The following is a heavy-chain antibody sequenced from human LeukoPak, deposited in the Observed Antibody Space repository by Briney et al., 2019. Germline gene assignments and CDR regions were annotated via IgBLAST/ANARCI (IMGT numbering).Heavy chain of an antibody. V-gene: IGHV4-34*01. Sequence: SETLSLTCAVYGGSFSGYYWSWIRQPPGKGLEWIGEINHSGSINYNPSLKSRVTISVDTSKNQFSLKLSSVTAADTAVYYCARGRQAYYYDSSGHYFDYWGQGTLVTVSS. CDR3: ARGRQAYYYDSSGHYFDY. CDR1: GGSFSGYY. J-gene: IGHJ4*02. D-gene: IGHD3-22*01. CDR2: INHSGSI.